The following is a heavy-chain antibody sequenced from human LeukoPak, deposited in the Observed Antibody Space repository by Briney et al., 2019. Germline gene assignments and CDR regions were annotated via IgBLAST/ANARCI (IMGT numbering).Heavy chain of an antibody. CDR1: GFTFSSYA. Sequence: GGSLRLSCAASGFTFSSYAMTWVRQAPGKGLEWVSTISGSGANTYYADSVKGRFTISRDNSKNTLSLQMNSLRVEDTALYYCVKYSDSTGAHYFDYWGQGTLVTVSS. J-gene: IGHJ4*02. CDR2: ISGSGANT. CDR3: VKYSDSTGAHYFDY. V-gene: IGHV3-23*01. D-gene: IGHD2/OR15-2a*01.